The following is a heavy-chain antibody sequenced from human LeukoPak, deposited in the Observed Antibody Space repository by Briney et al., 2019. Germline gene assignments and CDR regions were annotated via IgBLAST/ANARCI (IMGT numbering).Heavy chain of an antibody. V-gene: IGHV3-23*01. D-gene: IGHD2-2*01. CDR2: ISGSVGST. Sequence: GGSLRLSCAASGFTFSSYAMSWVRQAPGKGLEWVSAISGSVGSTYYADPVKGRFTISRDNSKNTLYLQMNSLRAEDTAVYYCAKVPPGYCSSTSCFGYYFDYWGQGTLVTVSS. CDR1: GFTFSSYA. CDR3: AKVPPGYCSSTSCFGYYFDY. J-gene: IGHJ4*02.